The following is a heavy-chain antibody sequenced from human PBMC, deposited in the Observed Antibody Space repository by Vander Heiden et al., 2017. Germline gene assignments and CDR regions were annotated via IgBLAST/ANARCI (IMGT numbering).Heavy chain of an antibody. CDR1: GFPFSSYS. J-gene: IGHJ6*02. CDR2: ISSSSSYI. V-gene: IGHV3-21*01. CDR3: ARVLTGYVAYYYGMDV. D-gene: IGHD3-9*01. Sequence: EVQLVESGGGLVKPGGSLRLSCAASGFPFSSYSMNWVRQAPGKGLEWVSSISSSSSYIYYADSVKGRFTISRDNAKNSLYLQMNSLRAEDTAVYYCARVLTGYVAYYYGMDVWGQGTTVTVSS.